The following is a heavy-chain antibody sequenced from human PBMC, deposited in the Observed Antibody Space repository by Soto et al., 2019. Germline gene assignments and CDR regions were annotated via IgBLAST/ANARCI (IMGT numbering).Heavy chain of an antibody. CDR2: IYPGDSDT. J-gene: IGHJ3*02. CDR1: GYSFTSYW. V-gene: IGHV5-51*01. D-gene: IGHD2-15*01. Sequence: PGESLKISCKGSGYSFTSYWIGWVRQMPGKGLEWMGIIYPGDSDTRYSPSFQGQVTISADKSISTAYLQWGSLKASDTAMYYCARRSVVAATRPDAFDIWGQGTMVTVSS. CDR3: ARRSVVAATRPDAFDI.